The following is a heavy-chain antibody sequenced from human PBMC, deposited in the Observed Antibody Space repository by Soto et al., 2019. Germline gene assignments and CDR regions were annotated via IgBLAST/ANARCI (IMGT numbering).Heavy chain of an antibody. CDR3: AKVRYSSSWSRARYGMDV. V-gene: IGHV3-23*01. D-gene: IGHD6-13*01. Sequence: HPGGSLRLSCAASGFTFSSYAMSWVRQAPGKGLEWVSAISGSGGSTYYADSVKGRFTISRDNSKNTLYLQMNSLRAEDTAVYYCAKVRYSSSWSRARYGMDVWGQGTTVTVSS. CDR2: ISGSGGST. J-gene: IGHJ6*02. CDR1: GFTFSSYA.